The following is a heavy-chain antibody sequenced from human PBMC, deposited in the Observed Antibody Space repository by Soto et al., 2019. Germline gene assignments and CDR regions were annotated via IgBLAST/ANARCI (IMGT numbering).Heavy chain of an antibody. CDR3: ARDRRRMGTTLDFDY. V-gene: IGHV1-2*04. Sequence: ASVKVSCKASGYTFTGYYMHWVRQAPGQGLEWMGWINPNSGGTNYAQKFQGWVTMTRDTSISTAYMELSRLRSDDTAVYYCARDRRRMGTTLDFDYWGQGTLVTVSS. D-gene: IGHD1-7*01. CDR2: INPNSGGT. CDR1: GYTFTGYY. J-gene: IGHJ4*02.